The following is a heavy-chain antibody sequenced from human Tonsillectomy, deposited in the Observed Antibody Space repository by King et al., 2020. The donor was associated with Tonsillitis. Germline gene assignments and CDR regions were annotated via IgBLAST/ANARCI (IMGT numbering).Heavy chain of an antibody. V-gene: IGHV3-30-3*01. CDR1: GFTFSSYA. CDR2: ILYDGSNK. D-gene: IGHD1-26*01. J-gene: IGHJ1*01. CDR3: ARGSWELSLAEYFQH. Sequence: VQLVESGGGVVQPERSLRLSCAASGFTFSSYAMHWVRQAPGKGLEWVAVILYDGSNKYYADSVKGRFTISRDNSKNTLYLQMNSLRAEDTAVYYCARGSWELSLAEYFQHWGQGTLVTVSS.